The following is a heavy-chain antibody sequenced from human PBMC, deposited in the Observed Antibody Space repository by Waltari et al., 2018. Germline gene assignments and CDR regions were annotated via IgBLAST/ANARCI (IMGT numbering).Heavy chain of an antibody. J-gene: IGHJ4*02. CDR1: GDFLSDAH. CDR2: LRNTGGT. D-gene: IGHD3-22*01. CDR3: ARLPTKYYDSIGWGFFDQ. Sequence: HVQLQDSGPGLVKPSEPLSLTCTVSGDFLSDAHCTWIRQSPGKGLEWIAYLRNTGGTKCTPSLQSRVTISADTSKKQFSLRLTSVTAADTAVYYCARLPTKYYDSIGWGFFDQWGQGILVTVSP. V-gene: IGHV4-59*08.